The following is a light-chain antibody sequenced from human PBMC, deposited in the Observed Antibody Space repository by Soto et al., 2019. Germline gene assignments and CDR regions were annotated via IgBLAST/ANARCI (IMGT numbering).Light chain of an antibody. CDR3: QQTYSTPRT. CDR1: QNISTY. Sequence: IQMTQSPSSLSASVGDRVTISCRASQNISTYLNWYQQKPGQAPKLLIYTTSNLQNGVPSGFSGSGSGTDFTLTITSLQPEDFATYYCQQTYSTPRTFGQGTKVDIK. J-gene: IGKJ1*01. V-gene: IGKV1-39*01. CDR2: TTS.